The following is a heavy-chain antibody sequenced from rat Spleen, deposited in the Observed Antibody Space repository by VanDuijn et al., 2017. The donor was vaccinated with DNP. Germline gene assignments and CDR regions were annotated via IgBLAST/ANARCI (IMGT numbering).Heavy chain of an antibody. V-gene: IGHV5S10*01. D-gene: IGHD1-1*01. Sequence: EVQLVESGGGLVQPGNSLKLSCAASGFTFSDYAMAWVRQSPKKGLEWVATIIYDGSSTYYRDSVKGRFTISRDNAKSTLYLQMDSLRSEDTATYYCATHWYSGPYWGQGVMVTVSS. J-gene: IGHJ2*01. CDR2: IIYDGSST. CDR1: GFTFSDYA. CDR3: ATHWYSGPY.